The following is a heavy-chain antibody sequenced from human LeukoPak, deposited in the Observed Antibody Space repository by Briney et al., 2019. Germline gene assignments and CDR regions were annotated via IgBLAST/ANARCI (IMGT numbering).Heavy chain of an antibody. D-gene: IGHD1-14*01. CDR3: ARYKVLSYYYYGMDV. Sequence: GRSLRLSCAASGFTFSSYGMSWVRQAPGKGLEWVSAVNWNGGSTGYADSVKGRFTISRDNAKNSLYLQMNSLRAEDTALYYCARYKVLSYYYYGMDVWGQGTTVTVSS. V-gene: IGHV3-20*04. CDR1: GFTFSSYG. CDR2: VNWNGGST. J-gene: IGHJ6*02.